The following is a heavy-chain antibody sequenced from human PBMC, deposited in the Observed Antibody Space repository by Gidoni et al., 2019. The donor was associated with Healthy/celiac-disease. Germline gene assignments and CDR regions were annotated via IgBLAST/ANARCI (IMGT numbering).Heavy chain of an antibody. CDR3: AREGIAVADI. Sequence: QVQPQESGSGLVKPSETLFLTCTVSGVSISSYYWSWIRQPPGKGLEWIGYIYYSGSTNYNPSLKSRVTISVDTSKNQFSLKLSSVTAADTAVYYCAREGIAVADIWGQGTMVTVSS. CDR2: IYYSGST. V-gene: IGHV4-59*01. CDR1: GVSISSYY. J-gene: IGHJ3*02. D-gene: IGHD6-19*01.